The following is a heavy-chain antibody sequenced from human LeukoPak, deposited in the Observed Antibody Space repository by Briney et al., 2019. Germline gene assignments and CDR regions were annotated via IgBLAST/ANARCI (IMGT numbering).Heavy chain of an antibody. J-gene: IGHJ4*02. V-gene: IGHV4-34*01. D-gene: IGHD5-18*01. CDR1: GGSFSGYY. CDR2: INHSGGT. Sequence: SETLSLTCAVYGGSFSGYYWSWIRKPPGKGLEWIGEINHSGGTNYNPSLKSRVTISVDTSKNQSSLKLSSVTAADTAVYYCARGLRYRYGYFDYWGQGTLVTVSS. CDR3: ARGLRYRYGYFDY.